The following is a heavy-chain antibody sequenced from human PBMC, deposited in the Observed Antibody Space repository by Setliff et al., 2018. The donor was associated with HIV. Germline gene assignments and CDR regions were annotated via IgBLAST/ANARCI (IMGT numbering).Heavy chain of an antibody. V-gene: IGHV1-2*02. Sequence: SVKVSCKASGYTFPGHYLHWVRQAPGQGLEWLGWVNPNSVDAIYAQNVQGRVTMTRETSINAAYMELRGLRSDDTAGYYCARNFGLSPSGKYYYYYGMDIWGQGTTVTVSS. CDR1: GYTFPGHY. D-gene: IGHD3-10*01. CDR3: ARNFGLSPSGKYYYYYGMDI. CDR2: VNPNSVDA. J-gene: IGHJ6*02.